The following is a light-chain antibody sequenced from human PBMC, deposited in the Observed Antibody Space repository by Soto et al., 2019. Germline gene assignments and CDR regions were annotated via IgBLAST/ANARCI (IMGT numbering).Light chain of an antibody. J-gene: IGLJ2*01. CDR2: DVT. CDR1: SSDIGGYTS. CDR3: SSYTDRKHVV. V-gene: IGLV2-8*01. Sequence: QSALTQSPSASGSPGQSVTISCTGTSSDIGGYTSVSWYQQHPGKAPKVMIYDVTKRPSGVPDRFSGSKSGTTASLTVSALYDEDTDDYYCSSYTDRKHVVFGAGTKLTVL.